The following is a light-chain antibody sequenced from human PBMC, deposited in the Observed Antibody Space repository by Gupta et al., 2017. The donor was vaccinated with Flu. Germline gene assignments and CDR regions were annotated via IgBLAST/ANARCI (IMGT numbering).Light chain of an antibody. CDR3: FLSYDDARRV. Sequence: QAVVTQEPSVTVSPGGTVTLTCASNTGTVTTGHYPYWFQQKPGQAPRTLIYNTNNRHAWTPARFSGSLHGGKAALTLSGARPEDEADYYCFLSYDDARRVFGGGTKLTVL. J-gene: IGLJ3*02. V-gene: IGLV7-46*01. CDR2: NTN. CDR1: TGTVTTGHY.